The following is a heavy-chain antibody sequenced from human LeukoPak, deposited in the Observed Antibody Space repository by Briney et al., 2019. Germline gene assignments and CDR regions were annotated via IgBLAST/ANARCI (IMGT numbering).Heavy chain of an antibody. CDR1: GFTVSSNY. D-gene: IGHD5-24*01. J-gene: IGHJ4*02. CDR3: ARPITRWHYNLN. V-gene: IGHV3-53*01. CDR2: IYSGGST. Sequence: GGSLRLSCAASGFTVSSNYMSWVRQAPGKGLEWVSVIYSGGSTYYADSVKGRYTISRDNSKNTLYLQMNSLRAEDTAVYYCARPITRWHYNLNWGQGTLVTVSS.